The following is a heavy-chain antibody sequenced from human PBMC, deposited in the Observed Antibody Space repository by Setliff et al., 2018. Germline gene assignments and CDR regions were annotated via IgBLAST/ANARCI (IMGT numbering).Heavy chain of an antibody. V-gene: IGHV5-51*01. CDR3: VRAGSGIGGDLDY. J-gene: IGHJ4*02. Sequence: GESLKISCQASGYSFLIYWIGWVRQMPGKGLEWMGIIYPGDSDIRYSPSFEGQVTISADKSITTAYLQWSSLKASDTATYFCVRAGSGIGGDLDYWGQGTLVTAPQ. D-gene: IGHD3-10*01. CDR2: IYPGDSDI. CDR1: GYSFLIYW.